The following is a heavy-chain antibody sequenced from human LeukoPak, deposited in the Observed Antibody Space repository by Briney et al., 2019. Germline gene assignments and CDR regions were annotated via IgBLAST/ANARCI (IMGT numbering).Heavy chain of an antibody. D-gene: IGHD2-2*01. Sequence: SETLSLTCTVSGGSIRDYYWSWIRQPPGTGLEWNGYIRTSWSTNYSPSIASRVTMSVDTSKNQISLKLRSVTAADTAVYYCARPHSSTDFYAFDVWGQGTMVTVSS. J-gene: IGHJ3*01. V-gene: IGHV4-4*09. CDR1: GGSIRDYY. CDR3: ARPHSSTDFYAFDV. CDR2: IRTSWST.